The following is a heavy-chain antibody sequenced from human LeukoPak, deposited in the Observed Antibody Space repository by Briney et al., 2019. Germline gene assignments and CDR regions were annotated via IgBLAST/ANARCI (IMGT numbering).Heavy chain of an antibody. Sequence: GASVKVSCKASGYTFTSYGISWVRQAPGQGLEWMGWISAYNGNTNHAQKLQGRVTLSTDTSTSTAYMELRSLRSDDTAVYYCARRGAVMNKRVVTEDYWGQGTLVTVSS. CDR3: ARRGAVMNKRVVTEDY. J-gene: IGHJ4*02. CDR2: ISAYNGNT. V-gene: IGHV1-18*01. D-gene: IGHD1/OR15-1a*01. CDR1: GYTFTSYG.